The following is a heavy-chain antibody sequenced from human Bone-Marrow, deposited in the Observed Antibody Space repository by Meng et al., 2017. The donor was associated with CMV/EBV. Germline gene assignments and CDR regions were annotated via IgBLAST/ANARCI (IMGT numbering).Heavy chain of an antibody. J-gene: IGHJ4*02. D-gene: IGHD5-24*01. CDR2: IYYSGST. V-gene: IGHV4-39*07. Sequence: SETLSLTCTVSGGSISRSSYYWGWIRQPPGKGLEWIGSIYYSGSTYYNPSLKSRVTISVDTSKNQFSLKLSSVTAADTAVYYCARDVVEMATCDYWGQGTLVSVSS. CDR1: GGSISRSSYY. CDR3: ARDVVEMATCDY.